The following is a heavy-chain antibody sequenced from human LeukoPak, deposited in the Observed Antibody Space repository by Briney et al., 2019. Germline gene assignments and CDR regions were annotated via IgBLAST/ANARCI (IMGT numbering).Heavy chain of an antibody. CDR1: GGSISSSSYY. Sequence: SETLSLTCTVSGGSISSSSYYWGWLRPPPGKGLEWIGSIYYSGSTYYNPSLKSRVTISVDTSKNQFSLKLSSVTAADTAVYYCATGSYYNVGFDYWGQGTLVTVSS. D-gene: IGHD3-10*01. V-gene: IGHV4-39*01. CDR2: IYYSGST. CDR3: ATGSYYNVGFDY. J-gene: IGHJ4*02.